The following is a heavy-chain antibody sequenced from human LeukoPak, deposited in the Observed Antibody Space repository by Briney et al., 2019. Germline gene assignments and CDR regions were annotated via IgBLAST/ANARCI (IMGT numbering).Heavy chain of an antibody. J-gene: IGHJ5*01. CDR3: VRGGEIGFDS. CDR2: IGTGGNT. V-gene: IGHV3-13*04. D-gene: IGHD3-16*01. Sequence: GGSLRLSCAASGFTFSRYDMHWVRQATGKGLEWISSIGTGGNTYYIGSVKGRFTISRENAKSSMYLQMNSLRAGDTAVYYCVRGGEIGFDSWGQGTLVTVSS. CDR1: GFTFSRYD.